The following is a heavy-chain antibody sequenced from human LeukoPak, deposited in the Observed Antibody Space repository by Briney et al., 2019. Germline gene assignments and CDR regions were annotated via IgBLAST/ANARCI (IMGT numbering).Heavy chain of an antibody. D-gene: IGHD3-22*01. V-gene: IGHV4-34*01. CDR2: INHSGST. J-gene: IGHJ3*02. CDR1: GGSFSGYY. Sequence: SETLSLTCAVYGGSFSGYYWSWIRQPPGKGLEWIGEINHSGSTNYNPSLKSRVTISVDTSKNQFSLKLSSVTAADTAVYYCARDGGTMIVPGWAFDIWGQGTMVTVSS. CDR3: ARDGGTMIVPGWAFDI.